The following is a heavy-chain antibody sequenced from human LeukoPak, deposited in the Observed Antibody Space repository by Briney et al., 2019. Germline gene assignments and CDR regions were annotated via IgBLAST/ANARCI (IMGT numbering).Heavy chain of an antibody. CDR2: IYPSGTT. Sequence: PSETLSLTCAVSGYSVSSAYCWAWIRQPPGAGLEWIGSIYPSGTTYYKSSLRSRLFISMDASKNQFSLRLSSVTAADSAIYYCARRPESPITGFDFWGRGALVAVSS. D-gene: IGHD1-14*01. J-gene: IGHJ4*02. CDR3: ARRPESPITGFDF. CDR1: GYSVSSAYC. V-gene: IGHV4-38-2*01.